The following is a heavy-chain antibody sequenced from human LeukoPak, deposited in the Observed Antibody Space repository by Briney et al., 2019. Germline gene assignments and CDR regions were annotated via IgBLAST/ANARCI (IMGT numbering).Heavy chain of an antibody. CDR2: FSTSSGTI. CDR1: GFTFSSYS. D-gene: IGHD2-2*01. J-gene: IGHJ3*02. Sequence: PGGSLRLSCAASGFTFSSYSMNWLRQAPGKGLEWISYFSTSSGTISYAHSVKGRFTISRDNAKNSLYLQMNSLRAEDTAVYYCARDSMYAFDIWGQGTMVTVSS. CDR3: ARDSMYAFDI. V-gene: IGHV3-48*01.